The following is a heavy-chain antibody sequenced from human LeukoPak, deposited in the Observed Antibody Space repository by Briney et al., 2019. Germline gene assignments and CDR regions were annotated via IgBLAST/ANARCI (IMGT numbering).Heavy chain of an antibody. CDR1: GYTFTGYY. CDR3: ARDWGSVDYYDSSGYSPGS. V-gene: IGHV1-2*02. J-gene: IGHJ4*02. CDR2: INPNSGGT. D-gene: IGHD3-22*01. Sequence: ASVRVSCKASGYTFTGYYMHWVRQAPGQGLEWMGWINPNSGGTNYAQKFQGRVTMTRDTSISTAYMELSRLRSDDTAVYYCARDWGSVDYYDSSGYSPGSWGQGTLVTVSS.